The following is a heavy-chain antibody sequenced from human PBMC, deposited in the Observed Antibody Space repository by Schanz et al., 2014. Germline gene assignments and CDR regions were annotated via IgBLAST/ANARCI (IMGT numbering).Heavy chain of an antibody. V-gene: IGHV1-2*02. Sequence: QVQLVQSGAEVKKPGASVKVSCKASGYTFAVYYIHWVRQAPGQGLEFMGWINPNSGDTEYGQQFEGRVTLTRDTSISTAYMELSSLTSDDTAVYYCAREKRRTEVVLDHWGQGTLVTVSS. J-gene: IGHJ4*02. CDR1: GYTFAVYY. CDR3: AREKRRTEVVLDH. CDR2: INPNSGDT.